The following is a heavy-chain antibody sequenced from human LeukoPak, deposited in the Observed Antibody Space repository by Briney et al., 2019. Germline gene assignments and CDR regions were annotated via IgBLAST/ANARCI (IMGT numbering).Heavy chain of an antibody. D-gene: IGHD6-13*01. CDR3: AREYGGRSSSWYRGLYYFDY. Sequence: ASVKVSCKASGYTFTGYYMHWVRQAPGQGLEWMGRINPNSGGTNYAQKFQGRVTMTRGTSISTAYMELSRLRSDDTAVYYCAREYGGRSSSWYRGLYYFDYWGQGTLVTVSS. CDR2: INPNSGGT. J-gene: IGHJ4*02. CDR1: GYTFTGYY. V-gene: IGHV1-2*06.